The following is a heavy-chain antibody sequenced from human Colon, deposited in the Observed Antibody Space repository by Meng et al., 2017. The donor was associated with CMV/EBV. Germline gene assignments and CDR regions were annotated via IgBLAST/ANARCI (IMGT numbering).Heavy chain of an antibody. Sequence: QITLKESGPTLVKPTQTLTLTCTFSGFSLNSTAVGVGWIRQPPGKALEWLGLIYWDDQKRYSSSLKNRLTITKDTSKNQVVLTMTNMDPVDTGTYYCAHCRVGGWFDAWGQGTPVTVSS. J-gene: IGHJ5*02. V-gene: IGHV2-5*02. CDR1: GFSLNSTAVG. D-gene: IGHD4-23*01. CDR3: AHCRVGGWFDA. CDR2: IYWDDQK.